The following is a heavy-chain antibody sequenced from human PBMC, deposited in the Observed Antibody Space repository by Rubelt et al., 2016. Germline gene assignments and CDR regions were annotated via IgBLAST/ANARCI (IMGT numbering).Heavy chain of an antibody. D-gene: IGHD1-26*01. CDR3: ARGHSGSPRHYGMDV. Sequence: LVKSGGGVVQPGRSLRLSCAASGFTFSSYAMHWVRQAPGKGLEWVAVISYDGSNKYYADSVKGRFTISRDNSKNTLYLQMNSLRAEDTAVYYCARGHSGSPRHYGMDVWGQGTTVTVSS. V-gene: IGHV3-30*04. J-gene: IGHJ6*02. CDR1: GFTFSSYA. CDR2: ISYDGSNK.